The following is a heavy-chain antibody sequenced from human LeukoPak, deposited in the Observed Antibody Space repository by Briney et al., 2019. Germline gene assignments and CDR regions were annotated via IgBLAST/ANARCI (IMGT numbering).Heavy chain of an antibody. V-gene: IGHV1-18*01. Sequence: ASVKVSCKASGYTFTSYGISWVRQAPGQGLEWMGRISAYNGNTNYAQKLQGRVTMTTDTSTSTAYMELRSLRSDDTAVYYCARATYYYGSGSSQPYYFDYWGQGTLVTVSS. CDR2: ISAYNGNT. CDR1: GYTFTSYG. D-gene: IGHD3-10*01. J-gene: IGHJ4*02. CDR3: ARATYYYGSGSSQPYYFDY.